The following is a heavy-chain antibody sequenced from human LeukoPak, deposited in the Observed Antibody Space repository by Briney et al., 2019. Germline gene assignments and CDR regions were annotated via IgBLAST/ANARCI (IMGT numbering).Heavy chain of an antibody. CDR3: VELAVAGNYFDY. Sequence: GGSLRLSCAASGFTFSSYAMHWVRQAPGKGLEWVAVISYDASNKYYADSVKGRFTISRDNSKNTLYLQMNGLSAEDTAVYYCVELAVAGNYFDYWGQGTLVTVSS. J-gene: IGHJ4*02. V-gene: IGHV3-30-3*01. CDR1: GFTFSSYA. D-gene: IGHD6-19*01. CDR2: ISYDASNK.